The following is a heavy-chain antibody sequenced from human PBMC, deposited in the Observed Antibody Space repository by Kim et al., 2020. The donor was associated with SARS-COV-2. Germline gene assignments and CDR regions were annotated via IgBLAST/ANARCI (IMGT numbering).Heavy chain of an antibody. D-gene: IGHD3-22*01. J-gene: IGHJ3*02. CDR3: AKDLSMRVAFDI. V-gene: IGHV3-23*01. Sequence: YYAHSVKGRFTISRDNSKNTLYLQMISLRAEDTAVYYCAKDLSMRVAFDIWGQGTMVTVSS.